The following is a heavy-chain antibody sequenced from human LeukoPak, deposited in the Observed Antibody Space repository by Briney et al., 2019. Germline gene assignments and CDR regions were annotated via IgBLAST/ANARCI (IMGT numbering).Heavy chain of an antibody. D-gene: IGHD3-22*01. CDR2: IIPIFGTA. Sequence: SVKVSCKASGGTFSSYAISWVRHAPGQGLEWMGGIIPIFGTANYAQKFQGRVTITADESTSTAYMELSSLRSEDTAVYYCARATYYYDSSGYYYYFDYWGQGTLVTVSS. V-gene: IGHV1-69*13. CDR1: GGTFSSYA. J-gene: IGHJ4*02. CDR3: ARATYYYDSSGYYYYFDY.